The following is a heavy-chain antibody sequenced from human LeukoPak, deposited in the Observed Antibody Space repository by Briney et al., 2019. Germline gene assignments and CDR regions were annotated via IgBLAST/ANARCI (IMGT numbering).Heavy chain of an antibody. V-gene: IGHV4-34*01. Sequence: SETLSLTCAVYGGSFLGYFWGWVRQTPGKGLEWLGEITHNGGTNYMPSLSGRVSVFQDVSKNQLSPKLSSVTAADTGVYYCARGNSGSHWGDHYFYMDVWGKGTTVIVSS. CDR3: ARGNSGSHWGDHYFYMDV. CDR1: GGSFLGYF. J-gene: IGHJ6*03. D-gene: IGHD1-26*01. CDR2: ITHNGGT.